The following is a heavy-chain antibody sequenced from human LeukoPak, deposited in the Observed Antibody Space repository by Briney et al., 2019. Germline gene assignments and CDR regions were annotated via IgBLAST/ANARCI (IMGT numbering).Heavy chain of an antibody. Sequence: GGSLRLSCAASGFTFSSYAMSWVRQAPGKGLEWVSGISGSGTSTYYADSAKGRFTISRDNSKNTLYLQMDSLRAEDTAVCYCAKARYNSGWYGLDPWGQGTLVTVSS. CDR1: GFTFSSYA. V-gene: IGHV3-23*01. D-gene: IGHD6-19*01. CDR3: AKARYNSGWYGLDP. CDR2: ISGSGTST. J-gene: IGHJ5*02.